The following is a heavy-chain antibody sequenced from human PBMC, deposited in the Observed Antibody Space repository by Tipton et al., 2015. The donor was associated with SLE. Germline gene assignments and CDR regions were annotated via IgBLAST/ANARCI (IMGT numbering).Heavy chain of an antibody. CDR1: AFTFSSYG. CDR2: IRYDGSNKYYAE. Sequence: GSLRLSCAASAFTFSSYGMHWVRQAPGKGLEWVAFIRYDGSNKYYAEYYADSVKGRFTISRDNSNNTLYLQMNSLRAEDTAVYYCAKDLRGIADAFDIWGQGTMVTVSS. CDR3: AKDLRGIADAFDI. J-gene: IGHJ3*02. D-gene: IGHD3-16*01. V-gene: IGHV3-30*02.